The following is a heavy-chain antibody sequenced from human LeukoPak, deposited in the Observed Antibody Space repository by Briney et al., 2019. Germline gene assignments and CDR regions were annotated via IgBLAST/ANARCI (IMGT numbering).Heavy chain of an antibody. J-gene: IGHJ4*02. CDR3: ARIEDYYDSSGYSQGLDY. Sequence: SETLSLTCTVSGYSISSGYYWGWIRQPPGKGLEWIGSIYHSGSTYYNPSLKSRVTISVDTSKNQFSLKLSSVTAADTAVYYCARIEDYYDSSGYSQGLDYWGQGTLVTVSS. CDR2: IYHSGST. CDR1: GYSISSGYY. D-gene: IGHD3-22*01. V-gene: IGHV4-38-2*02.